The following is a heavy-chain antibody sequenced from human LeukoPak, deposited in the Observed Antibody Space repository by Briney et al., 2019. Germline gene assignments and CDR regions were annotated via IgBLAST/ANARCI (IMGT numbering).Heavy chain of an antibody. J-gene: IGHJ6*02. V-gene: IGHV4-59*12. CDR1: GGSITSYY. D-gene: IGHD3-22*01. CDR3: ARDSTYYYDSSGFYYNYHGMDV. CDR2: IYYSGST. Sequence: PSETLSLTCTVSGGSITSYYWGWIRQPPGRGLEWIGYIYYSGSTSYNPSLKSRVTISVDMSKNQFPLNLSSVTAADTAVYYCARDSTYYYDSSGFYYNYHGMDVWGQGTTVTVSS.